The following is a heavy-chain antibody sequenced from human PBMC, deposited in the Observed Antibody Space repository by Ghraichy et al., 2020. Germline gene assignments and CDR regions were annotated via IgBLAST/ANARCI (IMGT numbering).Heavy chain of an antibody. CDR1: GGSISSYSDY. CDR3: ARNKTGNLSGWFDP. CDR2: IYNSVST. D-gene: IGHD1-14*01. V-gene: IGHV4-39*01. Sequence: SETLSLTCTVSGGSISSYSDYWGWLRQPPGKGPEWIGSIYNSVSTHYNPSLKSRVTISIDTSKDQFSLRLTSVTAADTAIYYCARNKTGNLSGWFDPWGQGSLVIVSS. J-gene: IGHJ5*02.